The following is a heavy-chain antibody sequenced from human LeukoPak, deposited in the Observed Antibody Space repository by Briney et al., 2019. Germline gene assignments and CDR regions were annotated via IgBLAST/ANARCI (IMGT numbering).Heavy chain of an antibody. Sequence: ASETLSLTCTVSGGFISSSSYYWGWIRQPPGKGLEWIGSIYYSGSTYYNPSLKSRVTISVDTSKNQFSLKLSSVTAADTAVYYCARDRSFDYYGSGNIDYWGQGTLVTVSS. CDR3: ARDRSFDYYGSGNIDY. V-gene: IGHV4-39*07. CDR1: GGFISSSSYY. CDR2: IYYSGST. J-gene: IGHJ4*02. D-gene: IGHD3-10*01.